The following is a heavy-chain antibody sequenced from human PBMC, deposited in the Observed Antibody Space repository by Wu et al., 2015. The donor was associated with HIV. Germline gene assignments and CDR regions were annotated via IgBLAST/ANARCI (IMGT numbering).Heavy chain of an antibody. D-gene: IGHD4-17*01. CDR2: INAYNGDT. CDR3: TGDYGECVAVI. V-gene: IGHV1-18*01. CDR1: GYTFRSYG. Sequence: QVRLVQSGGEVKKPGASVKVSCQASGYTFRSYGISWVRQARGQGLEWLGWINAYNGDTNYAQKFQDRLTMTIDTSTTTTYLELRSLRSDDTATYYCTGDYGECVAVIWGQGTLVSVSS. J-gene: IGHJ4*02.